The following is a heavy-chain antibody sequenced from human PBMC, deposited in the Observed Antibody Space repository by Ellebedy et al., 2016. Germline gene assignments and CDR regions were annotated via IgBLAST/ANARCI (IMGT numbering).Heavy chain of an antibody. CDR1: GYTFTSYG. J-gene: IGHJ4*02. V-gene: IGHV1-18*01. Sequence: ASVKVSCXASGYTFTSYGISWVRQAPGQGLEWMGWISTYNGNTNYAKKLQGRVTMTTDTSTSTAYMELRSLRSDDTAVYYCARLPIGGLAVACTFDCWGQGTLVTVSS. CDR2: ISTYNGNT. D-gene: IGHD6-19*01. CDR3: ARLPIGGLAVACTFDC.